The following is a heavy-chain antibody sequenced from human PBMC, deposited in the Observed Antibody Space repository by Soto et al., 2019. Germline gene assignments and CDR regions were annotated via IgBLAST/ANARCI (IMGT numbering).Heavy chain of an antibody. J-gene: IGHJ4*02. D-gene: IGHD6-13*01. Sequence: QVQLVQSGAEVKKPGASVKVSCKASGYTFTGYYMHWVRQAPGQGLEWMGWINPNSGGTNYAQKCQGWVTMTRDTSISTAYMELSRLRSDDTAVYYCASGYSSSSQLDYWGQGTLVTVSS. CDR2: INPNSGGT. CDR1: GYTFTGYY. CDR3: ASGYSSSSQLDY. V-gene: IGHV1-2*04.